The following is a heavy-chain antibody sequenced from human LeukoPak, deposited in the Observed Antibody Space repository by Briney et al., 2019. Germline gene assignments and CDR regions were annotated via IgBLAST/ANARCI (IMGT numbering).Heavy chain of an antibody. CDR3: ARGRYDFWSGYGAFDAFDI. CDR1: GYTFTSYD. CDR2: MNPNSGNT. Sequence: ASVKVSCKASGYTFTSYDINWVRQATGQGLEWMGWMNPNSGNTGYARKFQGRVTITRNTSISTAYMELSSLRSEDTAVYYCARGRYDFWSGYGAFDAFDIWGQGTMVTVSS. V-gene: IGHV1-8*03. J-gene: IGHJ3*02. D-gene: IGHD3-3*01.